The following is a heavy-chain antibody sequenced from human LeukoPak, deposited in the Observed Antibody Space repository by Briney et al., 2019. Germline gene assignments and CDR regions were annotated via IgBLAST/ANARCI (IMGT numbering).Heavy chain of an antibody. D-gene: IGHD1-14*01. CDR1: GASITGGDFY. CDR3: AREPGHSRGFPD. V-gene: IGHV4-30-4*08. J-gene: IGHJ4*02. Sequence: SETLSLTCTVSGASITGGDFYWTWVRQPPGRGLEWIGYTYYNVASHYNPSLQSRVSISVDTSKSQFSLQLTSVTVGDTAVYYCAREPGHSRGFPDWGQGILVTVSS. CDR2: TYYNVAS.